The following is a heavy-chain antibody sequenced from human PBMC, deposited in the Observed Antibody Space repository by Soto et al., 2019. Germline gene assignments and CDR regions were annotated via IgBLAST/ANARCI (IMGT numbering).Heavy chain of an antibody. CDR3: AKDQVAARRYYYYGMDV. CDR2: ISGSGGTI. V-gene: IGHV3-23*01. CDR1: GFTFSNYA. D-gene: IGHD6-6*01. Sequence: EVQLLESGGGLVQPGGSLRLSCAASGFTFSNYAMSWVRQAPGKGLEWVSGISGSGGTIYYADSVEGRFTISRDNSKNTLYLQMNSLRAEDTAIYFCAKDQVAARRYYYYGMDVWGQGTTVTVSS. J-gene: IGHJ6*02.